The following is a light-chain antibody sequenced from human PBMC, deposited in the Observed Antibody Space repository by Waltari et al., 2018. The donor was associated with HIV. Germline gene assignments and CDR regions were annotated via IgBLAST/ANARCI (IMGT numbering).Light chain of an antibody. J-gene: IGKJ1*01. Sequence: IVLLEARDFLSVTPKEKVTITCRDSQSIGSSLHWYQQKPDQSPKLLIKYASQSISGVPARFSGSGSGTDCTLTIRSLEAEDAAAYYCHQSSSLPRTFGQGTKVEIK. CDR2: YAS. CDR3: HQSSSLPRT. V-gene: IGKV6D-21*02. CDR1: QSIGSS.